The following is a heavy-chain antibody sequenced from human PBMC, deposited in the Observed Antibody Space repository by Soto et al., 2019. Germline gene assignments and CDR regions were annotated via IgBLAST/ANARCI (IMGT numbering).Heavy chain of an antibody. CDR2: ISGSGADT. CDR1: GFIFSNYA. CDR3: AKDTGRGGGSVFDY. D-gene: IGHD2-15*01. J-gene: IGHJ4*02. V-gene: IGHV3-23*01. Sequence: GGSLRLSCAPSGFIFSNYAMSWVRQARGKGLEWVSAISGSGADTYYTESVKGRFTISRDNFKNTLYLQMNSLRAEDTAVYYCAKDTGRGGGSVFDYWGQGTLVTVSS.